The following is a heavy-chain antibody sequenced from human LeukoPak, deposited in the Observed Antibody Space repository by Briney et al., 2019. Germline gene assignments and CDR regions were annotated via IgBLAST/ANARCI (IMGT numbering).Heavy chain of an antibody. CDR1: GFIFNTFW. CDR2: INQDGSDM. V-gene: IGHV3-7*03. CDR3: ASDFPGIGRGTSHF. J-gene: IGHJ3*01. Sequence: GGSPRLSCAASGFIFNTFWMNWVRLTPGKGLEWVAKINQDGSDMYYVDSVKGRFFVSRDNARNLVYLQMNSLRVDDTAVYYCASDFPGIGRGTSHFWGQGTIIIVSS. D-gene: IGHD3-10*01.